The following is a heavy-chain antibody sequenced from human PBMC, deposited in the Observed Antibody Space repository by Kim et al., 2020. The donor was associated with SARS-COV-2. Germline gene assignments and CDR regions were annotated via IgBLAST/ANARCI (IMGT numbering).Heavy chain of an antibody. CDR3: ARGGGSSAWDNWFDP. J-gene: IGHJ5*02. Sequence: ASVKVSCKASGYTFTSYAMHWVRQAPGQRLEWMGWINVGNGNTKYSQKFQGRVTITRDTSASTGYMELSSLRSEDTAVYYCARGGGSSAWDNWFDPWGQGTLVTVSS. D-gene: IGHD6-19*01. V-gene: IGHV1-3*01. CDR2: INVGNGNT. CDR1: GYTFTSYA.